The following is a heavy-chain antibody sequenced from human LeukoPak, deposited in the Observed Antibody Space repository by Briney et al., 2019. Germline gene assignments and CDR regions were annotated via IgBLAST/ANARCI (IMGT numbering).Heavy chain of an antibody. CDR1: GFILSSDA. J-gene: IGHJ4*02. V-gene: IGHV3-23*01. D-gene: IGHD3-16*01. CDR3: AKGLFMHDY. CDR2: IAGSGT. Sequence: GGTLRLSCAASGFILSSDAMKWVRQAPGKGLEWVSTIAGSGTYYADSVKGRFTISRDNSKNTLYLQMNSLRAEDTAVYYCAKGLFMHDYWGQGTLVTVSS.